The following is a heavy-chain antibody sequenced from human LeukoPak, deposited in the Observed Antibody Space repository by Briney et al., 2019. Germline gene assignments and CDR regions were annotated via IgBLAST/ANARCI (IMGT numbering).Heavy chain of an antibody. Sequence: SETLSLTCTVSGGSISSGTYYWGWIRQPPGKGLEWIVSIYYSGSTYYNPSLKSRVTISLDTSKNQFSLTLSSLTAADTAVYYCVRQSQVGATDPWGQGTLVTVSS. V-gene: IGHV4-39*01. J-gene: IGHJ5*02. CDR1: GGSISSGTYY. CDR2: IYYSGST. D-gene: IGHD1-26*01. CDR3: VRQSQVGATDP.